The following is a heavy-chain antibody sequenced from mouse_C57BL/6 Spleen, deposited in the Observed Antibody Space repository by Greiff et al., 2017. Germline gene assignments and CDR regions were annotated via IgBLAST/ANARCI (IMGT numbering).Heavy chain of an antibody. J-gene: IGHJ4*01. CDR3: ARGGDPYDMDD. CDR1: GYTFTSYW. V-gene: IGHV1-72*01. CDR2: IDPNSGGT. Sequence: QVQLQQPGAELVKPGASVTLSCKASGYTFTSYWMHWVKQRPGRGLEWIGRIDPNSGGTKYNEKFTSKATLTVDTHSNTAYMQLSSLTSEDAAVYCCARGGDPYDMDDWGTGTSVTVSS.